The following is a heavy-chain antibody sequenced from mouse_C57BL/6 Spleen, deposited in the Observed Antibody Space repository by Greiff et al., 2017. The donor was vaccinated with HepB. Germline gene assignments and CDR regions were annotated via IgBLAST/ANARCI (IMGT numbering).Heavy chain of an antibody. V-gene: IGHV1-69*01. CDR2: IDPSDSYT. D-gene: IGHD1-1*01. J-gene: IGHJ2*01. CDR3: ARGGSSFLFDY. Sequence: VQLQQSGAELVMPGASVKLSCKASGYTFTSYWMHWVKQRPGQGLEWIGEIDPSDSYTNYNQKFKGKSTLTVDKSSSTAYMQLSSLTSEDSAVYYCARGGSSFLFDYWGQGTTLTVSS. CDR1: GYTFTSYW.